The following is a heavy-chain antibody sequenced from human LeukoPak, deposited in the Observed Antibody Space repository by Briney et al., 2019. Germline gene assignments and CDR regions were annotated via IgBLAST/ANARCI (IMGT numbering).Heavy chain of an antibody. Sequence: GRSLRLSCAASGFTFSSYAMHWVRQARGKGLEWVAIISYGGSNKYYADSVNGRFTISRDNSKDTLYLQMNSVRAEDTAVYYSATLPWGRYTGFDYWGQGTLVTVSS. J-gene: IGHJ4*02. CDR1: GFTFSSYA. CDR2: ISYGGSNK. V-gene: IGHV3-30-3*01. D-gene: IGHD3-16*01. CDR3: ATLPWGRYTGFDY.